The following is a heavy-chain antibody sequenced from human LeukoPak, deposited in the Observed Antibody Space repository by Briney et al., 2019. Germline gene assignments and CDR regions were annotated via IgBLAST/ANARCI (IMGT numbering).Heavy chain of an antibody. CDR2: VYGGGSI. CDR3: ARATWTNFYFDY. J-gene: IGHJ4*02. V-gene: IGHV4-59*08. D-gene: IGHD1-1*01. CDR1: GGSISGYY. Sequence: SETLSLTCTVSGGSISGYYWGWIRQPPGKGLEWIGYVYGGGSINYNPSLRSRVTISEDTSKNQFSLKVTSVTAADTAVYYCARATWTNFYFDYWGQGALVTVSS.